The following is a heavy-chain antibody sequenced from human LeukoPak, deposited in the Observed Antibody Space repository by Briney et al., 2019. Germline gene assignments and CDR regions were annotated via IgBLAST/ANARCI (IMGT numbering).Heavy chain of an antibody. V-gene: IGHV1-24*01. J-gene: IGHJ3*02. D-gene: IGHD2-15*01. CDR1: GYTLTELS. CDR2: FDPEDGET. Sequence: ASVKVSCKVSGYTLTELSMHWVRQAPGKGLEWMGGFDPEDGETIYAQKFQGRVTMIEDTSTDTAYMELSSLRSEDTAVYYCATPGPIVVVVAATDDAFDIWGQGTMVTVSS. CDR3: ATPGPIVVVVAATDDAFDI.